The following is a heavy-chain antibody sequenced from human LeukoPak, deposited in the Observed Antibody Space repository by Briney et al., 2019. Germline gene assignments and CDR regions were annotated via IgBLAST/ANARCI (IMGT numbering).Heavy chain of an antibody. CDR1: GGSFSGYY. J-gene: IGHJ4*02. V-gene: IGHV4-34*01. D-gene: IGHD6-13*01. CDR3: AGGSSIAAAPLGY. CDR2: INHSGST. Sequence: SETLSLTCAVYGGSFSGYYWSWIRQPPGKGLEWIGEINHSGSTNYNPSLKSRVTISVDTSKNQFSLKLSSVTAADTAVYYCAGGSSIAAAPLGYWGQGTLVTVSS.